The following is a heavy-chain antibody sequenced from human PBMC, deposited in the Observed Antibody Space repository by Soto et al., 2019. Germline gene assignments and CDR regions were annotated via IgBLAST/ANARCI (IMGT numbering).Heavy chain of an antibody. CDR2: ISYDGSNK. CDR3: ARDQLYSGSWDDSSGYPDY. CDR1: GFTFSSYA. V-gene: IGHV3-30-3*01. J-gene: IGHJ4*02. D-gene: IGHD3-22*01. Sequence: GGSLRLSCAASGFTFSSYAMHWVRQAPGKGLEWVAVISYDGSNKYYADSVKGRFTISRDNSKNTLYLQMNSLRAEDTAVYYCARDQLYSGSWDDSSGYPDYWGQGTLVTVSS.